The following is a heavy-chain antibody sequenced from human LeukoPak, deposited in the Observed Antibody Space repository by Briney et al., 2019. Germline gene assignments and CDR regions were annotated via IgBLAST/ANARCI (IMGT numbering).Heavy chain of an antibody. V-gene: IGHV4-4*07. J-gene: IGHJ6*02. Sequence: SETLSLTCTVSGGSISSYYWSWIRQPAGKGLEWIGRIYTSGSTNYSPSLKSRVTMSVDTSKNQFSLKLSSVTAADTAVYYCARGGQYGSGSYYTYYYYGMDVWGQRTTVTVSS. CDR1: GGSISSYY. CDR2: IYTSGST. D-gene: IGHD3-10*01. CDR3: ARGGQYGSGSYYTYYYYGMDV.